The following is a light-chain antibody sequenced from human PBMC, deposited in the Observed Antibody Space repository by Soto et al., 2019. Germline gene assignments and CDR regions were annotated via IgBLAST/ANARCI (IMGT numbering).Light chain of an antibody. Sequence: DIQMTQSPSSLSASVGDNITITCRASQNIIKSLNWYQHKPGKAPKXLINTASSLQSEVPSRFSGSGSGTDLSITISSLQPEDFETYFCQQSFIKPWTFGQGTKVDIK. V-gene: IGKV1-39*01. CDR1: QNIIKS. CDR3: QQSFIKPWT. J-gene: IGKJ1*01. CDR2: TAS.